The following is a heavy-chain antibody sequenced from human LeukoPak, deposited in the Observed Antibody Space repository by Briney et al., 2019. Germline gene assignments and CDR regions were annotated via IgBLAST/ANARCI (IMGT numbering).Heavy chain of an antibody. Sequence: GGSLRLSCAASGFTFSSYWMHWVRQAPGKGLVWVSRISSDGSSTSYTDSVKGRFTISRDNATNTLYLQMNSLRAEDTAVYSCARDPAPDYYDSSRHNLQDWGQGTLVTVSS. V-gene: IGHV3-74*01. CDR1: GFTFSSYW. D-gene: IGHD3-22*01. J-gene: IGHJ1*01. CDR3: ARDPAPDYYDSSRHNLQD. CDR2: ISSDGSST.